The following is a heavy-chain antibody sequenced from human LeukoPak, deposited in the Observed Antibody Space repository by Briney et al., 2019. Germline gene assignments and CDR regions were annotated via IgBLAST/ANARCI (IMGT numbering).Heavy chain of an antibody. V-gene: IGHV3-23*01. CDR3: ARDPIAARGPFDY. Sequence: PGGSLRLSCAASGFTFSSYAMSWVRQAPGKGLEWVSAISGSGGSTYYADSVKGRFTISRDNSKNTLYLQMNSLRAEDTAVYYCARDPIAARGPFDYWGQGTLVTVSS. CDR2: ISGSGGST. CDR1: GFTFSSYA. D-gene: IGHD6-6*01. J-gene: IGHJ4*02.